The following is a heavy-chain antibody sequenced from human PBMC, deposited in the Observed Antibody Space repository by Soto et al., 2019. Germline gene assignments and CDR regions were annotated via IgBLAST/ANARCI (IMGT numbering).Heavy chain of an antibody. D-gene: IGHD6-25*01. J-gene: IGHJ4*02. Sequence: PXGTLSLTCAVFGYPISSGYYWCCIRQSPGKGLEWIGSLYHSGSTYYNPSLKSRVTISVDSSKNQSSLSLTSVTAADTAVYFCAKVVSGGHLDYWGQGTLVTVSS. CDR2: LYHSGST. CDR1: GYPISSGYY. V-gene: IGHV4-38-2*01. CDR3: AKVVSGGHLDY.